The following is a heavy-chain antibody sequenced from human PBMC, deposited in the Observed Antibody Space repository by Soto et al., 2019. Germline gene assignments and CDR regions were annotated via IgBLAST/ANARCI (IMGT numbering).Heavy chain of an antibody. CDR2: IYYSGST. V-gene: IGHV4-30-4*01. D-gene: IGHD6-6*01. CDR1: GGSISSGDYY. Sequence: SETLSLTCTVSGGSISSGDYYWSWIRQPPGKGLEWIGYIYYSGSTYYNPSLKSRVTISVDTSKNQFSLKLSSVTAADTAVYYCARGPIAARLGYWGQGTLVNVS. J-gene: IGHJ4*02. CDR3: ARGPIAARLGY.